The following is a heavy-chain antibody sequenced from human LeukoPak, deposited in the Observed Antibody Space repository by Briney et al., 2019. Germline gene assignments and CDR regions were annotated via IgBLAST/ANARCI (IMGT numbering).Heavy chain of an antibody. D-gene: IGHD2/OR15-2a*01. V-gene: IGHV3-48*04. CDR2: IRSSGDGI. J-gene: IGHJ4*02. CDR1: GFTFSTYG. CDR3: ARAHLSEFYLDY. Sequence: GGSLRLSCAASGFTFSTYGMFWVRQAPGKALECVSYIRSSGDGIYYADSVKGRFTISRDNAKNSLYLQMNSLRAEDTAVYYCARAHLSEFYLDYWGQGNLVTISS.